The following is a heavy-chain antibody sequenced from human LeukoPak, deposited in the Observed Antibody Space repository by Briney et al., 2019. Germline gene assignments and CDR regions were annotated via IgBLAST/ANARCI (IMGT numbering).Heavy chain of an antibody. D-gene: IGHD6-6*01. CDR2: FDPEDGET. CDR3: ATEYSSSSGLDY. J-gene: IGHJ4*02. CDR1: GYTLTELS. Sequence: EGSVKFSCKVSGYTLTELSMHWVRQAPGKGLEWMGGFDPEDGETIYAQKFQGRVTMTEDTSTDTAYMELSSLRSEDTAVYYCATEYSSSSGLDYWGQGTLVTVSS. V-gene: IGHV1-24*01.